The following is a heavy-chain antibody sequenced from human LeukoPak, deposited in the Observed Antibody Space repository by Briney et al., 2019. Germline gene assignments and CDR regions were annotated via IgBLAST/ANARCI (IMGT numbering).Heavy chain of an antibody. CDR3: ARDMITMVRGVIVFDY. V-gene: IGHV1-18*01. Sequence: VASVKVSCKASGYTFTSYGISWVRQAPGQGLEWMGWISAYNGNTNYAQKLQGRVTMTTDTSTSTAYMELRSLRSDDTAVHYCARDMITMVRGVIVFDYWGQGTLVTVSS. D-gene: IGHD3-10*01. CDR1: GYTFTSYG. CDR2: ISAYNGNT. J-gene: IGHJ4*02.